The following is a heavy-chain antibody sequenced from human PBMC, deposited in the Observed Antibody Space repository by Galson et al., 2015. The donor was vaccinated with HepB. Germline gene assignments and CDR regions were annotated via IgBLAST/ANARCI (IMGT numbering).Heavy chain of an antibody. Sequence: SVKVSCKASGGTFSSYAISWVRQAPGQGLEWMGGIIPIFGTANYAQKFQGRVTITADESTSTAYMELSSLRSEDTAVYYCASFLGTYQLLSPTKYYYYYGMDVWGQGTTVTVSS. CDR2: IIPIFGTA. CDR3: ASFLGTYQLLSPTKYYYYYGMDV. CDR1: GGTFSSYA. V-gene: IGHV1-69*13. J-gene: IGHJ6*02. D-gene: IGHD2-2*01.